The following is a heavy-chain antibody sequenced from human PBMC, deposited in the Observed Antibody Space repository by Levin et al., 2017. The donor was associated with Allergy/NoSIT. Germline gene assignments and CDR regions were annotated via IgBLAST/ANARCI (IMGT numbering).Heavy chain of an antibody. CDR2: IKSNSDGGTA. V-gene: IGHV3-15*01. CDR3: TTDGKYDKNANFWFDP. D-gene: IGHD3-9*01. J-gene: IGHJ5*02. Sequence: NPGGSLRLSCVASGLNFINAWMAWVRRAPGKGLEWVGRIKSNSDGGTAEYAAPVRGRFTIPRDDSKNTMYLQINSPKVEDTAVYYCTTDGKYDKNANFWFDPWGQGTLVTVSS. CDR1: GLNFINAW.